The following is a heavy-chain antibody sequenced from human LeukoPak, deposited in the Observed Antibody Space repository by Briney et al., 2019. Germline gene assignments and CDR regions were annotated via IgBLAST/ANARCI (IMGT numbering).Heavy chain of an antibody. J-gene: IGHJ5*02. CDR2: ISISGRTT. CDR1: GFIFSNSE. D-gene: IGHD1-26*01. CDR3: AEVGYGDWFDP. Sequence: GGSLRLSCAASGFIFSNSEMHWVRQAPGKGLQWVSYISISGRTTYYTDSVKGRFTISRDNARNSLYLQMNSLTAEDTAIYYCAEVGYGDWFDPWGQGTLVTVSS. V-gene: IGHV3-48*03.